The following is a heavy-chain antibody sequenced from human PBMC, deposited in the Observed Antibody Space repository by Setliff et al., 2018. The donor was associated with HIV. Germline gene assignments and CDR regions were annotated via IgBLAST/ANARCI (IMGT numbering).Heavy chain of an antibody. CDR3: ARDGGSSPSPVSDYYYYYMDV. V-gene: IGHV3-15*01. J-gene: IGHJ6*03. CDR2: IKSKTDGGTT. Sequence: PGGSLRLSCAASGFTFSNAWMSWVRQAPGKGLEWVGRIKSKTDGGTTDYAAPVKGRFTVSRDNAENSVYLQMNSLRAEDTAVYYCARDGGSSPSPVSDYYYYYMDVWGKGTTVTVSS. CDR1: GFTFSNAW. D-gene: IGHD1-26*01.